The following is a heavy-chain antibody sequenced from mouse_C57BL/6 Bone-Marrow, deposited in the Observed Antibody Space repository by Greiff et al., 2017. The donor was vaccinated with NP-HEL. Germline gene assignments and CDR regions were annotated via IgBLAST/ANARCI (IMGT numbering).Heavy chain of an antibody. Sequence: EVQRVESGGGLVQPGGSLKLSCAASGFTFSDYYMYWVRQTPEKRLEWVAYISNGGGSTYYPDTVKGRFTISRDNAKNTLYLQMSRLKSEDTAMYYCARHGASDAMDYWGQGTSVTVSS. V-gene: IGHV5-12*01. CDR1: GFTFSDYY. CDR2: ISNGGGST. J-gene: IGHJ4*01. CDR3: ARHGASDAMDY. D-gene: IGHD3-1*01.